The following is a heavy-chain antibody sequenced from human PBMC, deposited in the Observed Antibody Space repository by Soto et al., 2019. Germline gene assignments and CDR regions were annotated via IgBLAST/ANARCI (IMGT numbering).Heavy chain of an antibody. CDR2: ISYDGSNK. J-gene: IGHJ6*03. CDR1: GFTFSSYG. CDR3: AKDQSDYGSGSYYDYYYYNYMAV. D-gene: IGHD3-10*01. Sequence: GGSLRLSCAASGFTFSSYGMHWVRQAPGKGLEWVAVISYDGSNKYYAESVKGRFTISRDNSKNTLYLQMNSLRAEDTAVYYCAKDQSDYGSGSYYDYYYYNYMAVWGKGTTVTIS. V-gene: IGHV3-30*18.